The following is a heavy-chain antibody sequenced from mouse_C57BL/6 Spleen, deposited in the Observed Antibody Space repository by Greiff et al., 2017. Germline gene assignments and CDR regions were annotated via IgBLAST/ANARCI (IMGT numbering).Heavy chain of an antibody. J-gene: IGHJ4*01. D-gene: IGHD2-2*01. CDR3: AIYYGYDEDYAMDY. V-gene: IGHV1-39*01. Sequence: EVKLQQSGPELVKPGASVKISCKASGYSFTDYNMNWVKQSNGKSLEWIGVINPNYGTTSYNQKFKGKATLTVDQSSSTAYMQLNSLTSEDSAVYYCAIYYGYDEDYAMDYWGQGTSVTVSS. CDR2: INPNYGTT. CDR1: GYSFTDYN.